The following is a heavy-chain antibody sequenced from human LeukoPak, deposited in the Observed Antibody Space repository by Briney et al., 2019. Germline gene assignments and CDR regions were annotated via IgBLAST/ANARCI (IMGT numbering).Heavy chain of an antibody. D-gene: IGHD3-22*01. CDR3: VPSDSSGLD. V-gene: IGHV3-74*01. CDR1: GFTFRNYA. J-gene: IGHJ4*02. Sequence: GGSLRLSCAASGFTFRNYAMSWVRQAPGKGLVWVSRTNTDGSSTSYMDSAKGRFTISRDNAKNTIYLQMNSLRAEDTAVYYCVPSDSSGLDWGQGTLVTVSS. CDR2: TNTDGSST.